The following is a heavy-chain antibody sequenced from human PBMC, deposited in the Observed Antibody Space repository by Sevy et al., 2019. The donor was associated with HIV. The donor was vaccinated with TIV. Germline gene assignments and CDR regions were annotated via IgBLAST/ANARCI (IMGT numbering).Heavy chain of an antibody. CDR2: IWYDGSNK. Sequence: GGSLRLSCAASGFTFSSYGMLWVRQAPGKGLEWVAVIWYDGSNKYYADSVKGRFTISRDNSKNTLYLQMNSLRAEDTAVYYCARDFYSSGWYYFDYWGQGTLVTVSS. D-gene: IGHD6-19*01. CDR3: ARDFYSSGWYYFDY. J-gene: IGHJ4*02. V-gene: IGHV3-33*01. CDR1: GFTFSSYG.